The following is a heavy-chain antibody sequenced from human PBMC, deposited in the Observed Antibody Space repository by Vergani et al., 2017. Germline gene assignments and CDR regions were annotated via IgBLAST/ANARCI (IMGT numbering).Heavy chain of an antibody. CDR2: IIPIFGTA. V-gene: IGHV1-69*01. D-gene: IGHD2-2*01. CDR3: ARAVVVVPAAIHYYYYYMDV. CDR1: GGTFSSYA. J-gene: IGHJ6*03. Sequence: QVQLVQSGAEVKKPGSSVKVSCKASGGTFSSYAISWVRQAPGHGLEWMGGIIPIFGTANYAQKFQGRVTITADESTSTAYMELSSLRSEDTAVYYWARAVVVVPAAIHYYYYYMDVWGKGTTVTVSS.